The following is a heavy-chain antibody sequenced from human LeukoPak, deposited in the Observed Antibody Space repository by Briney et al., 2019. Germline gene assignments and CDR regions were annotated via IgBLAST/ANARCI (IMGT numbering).Heavy chain of an antibody. V-gene: IGHV3-53*01. CDR2: IYSGGST. Sequence: GGSLRLSCAASGFTVSSNYMSWVRQAPGKGLEWVSVIYSGGSTYYADSVKGRFTISRDNSKNTLYLQMNSLRAEDTAVYYCAKDPRGRGLVKPYAFDIWGQGTMVTVSS. CDR1: GFTVSSNY. D-gene: IGHD3-16*01. J-gene: IGHJ3*02. CDR3: AKDPRGRGLVKPYAFDI.